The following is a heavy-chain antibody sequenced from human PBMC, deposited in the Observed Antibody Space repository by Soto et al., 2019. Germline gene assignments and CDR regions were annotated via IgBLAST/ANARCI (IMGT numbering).Heavy chain of an antibody. J-gene: IGHJ5*02. CDR3: TRDASRDSSARGWFDP. V-gene: IGHV3-21*01. CDR1: GFTFRSFT. D-gene: IGHD6-13*01. CDR2: IRSNSAYI. Sequence: PGGSLRLSCAASGFTFRSFTMNWVRQAPGKGLEWVSTIRSNSAYIYYTDALRGRFTISRDNAKNSLHLQMNSLRAEDTAVYYCTRDASRDSSARGWFDPWGRGTLVTVSS.